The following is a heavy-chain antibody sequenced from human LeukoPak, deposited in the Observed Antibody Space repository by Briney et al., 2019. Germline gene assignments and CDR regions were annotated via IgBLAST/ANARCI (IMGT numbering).Heavy chain of an antibody. CDR1: GFSLSSYW. Sequence: PGGSLRLSCAASGFSLSSYWMSWVRQAPGKGLEWVANIKQDGSEKYYVDSVKGRFTISRDNAKNSLYLQMNSLRAEDTAVYYCARGIVGATRFDYWGQGTLVTVSS. D-gene: IGHD1-26*01. CDR2: IKQDGSEK. V-gene: IGHV3-7*01. J-gene: IGHJ4*02. CDR3: ARGIVGATRFDY.